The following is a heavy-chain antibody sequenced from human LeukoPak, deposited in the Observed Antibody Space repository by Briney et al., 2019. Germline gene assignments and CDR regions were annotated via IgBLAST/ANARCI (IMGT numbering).Heavy chain of an antibody. V-gene: IGHV3-15*01. J-gene: IGHJ6*03. D-gene: IGHD4-17*01. CDR2: IKSKTDGGTT. Sequence: TGGSLRLSCAASGFTFSNAWMSWVRQAPGKGLEWVGRIKSKTDGGTTDYAAPVKGRFTISRDDSKNTLYLQMNSLKTEDTAVYYCTTDLTVTTDPYYYYYYMDVWGKGTTVTVSS. CDR1: GFTFSNAW. CDR3: TTDLTVTTDPYYYYYYMDV.